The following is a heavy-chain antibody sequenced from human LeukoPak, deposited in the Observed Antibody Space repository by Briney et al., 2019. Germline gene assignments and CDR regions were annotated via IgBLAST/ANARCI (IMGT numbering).Heavy chain of an antibody. CDR2: INHSGNT. D-gene: IGHD2-15*01. J-gene: IGHJ5*02. V-gene: IGHV4-34*01. CDR3: VTEPGYCTGGRCYGGWFDP. Sequence: PGGSLRLSCAASGFTFSDYFMSWIRQAPGKGLEWIGEINHSGNTNYNPSLKSRVTISVDTSKNQFSLKLSSVTAADTAVYYCVTEPGYCTGGRCYGGWFDPWGQGTLVTVSS. CDR1: GFTFSDYF.